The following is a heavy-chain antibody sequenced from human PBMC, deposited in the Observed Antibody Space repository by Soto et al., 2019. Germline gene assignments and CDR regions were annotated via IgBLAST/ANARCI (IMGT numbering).Heavy chain of an antibody. CDR3: ARRNGSCLQYWSFDL. J-gene: IGHJ2*01. CDR2: IYFSGIT. V-gene: IGHV4-59*08. D-gene: IGHD3-10*01. CDR1: GGSFGSDY. Sequence: QVQLQESGPGLVKPSETLSLTCTVSGGSFGSDYWTWIRQPPGKGLEWIGYIYFSGITNYNPSLKSRVTLSIATSKKPFALLLNCVTAADTAVYYCARRNGSCLQYWSFDLWGRGTLVTGS.